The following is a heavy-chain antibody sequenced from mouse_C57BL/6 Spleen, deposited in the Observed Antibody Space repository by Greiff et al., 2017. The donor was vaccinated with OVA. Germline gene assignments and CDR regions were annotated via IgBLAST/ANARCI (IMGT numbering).Heavy chain of an antibody. V-gene: IGHV1-82*01. J-gene: IGHJ3*01. D-gene: IGHD2-3*01. CDR2: IYPGDGDT. CDR3: ARYWSYDGDPFAY. Sequence: QVQLKQSGPELVKPGASVKISCKASGYAFSSSWMNWVKQRPGKGLEWIGRIYPGDGDTNYNGKFKGKATLTAEKSSSTAYMQLSSLTSEDSAVYFCARYWSYDGDPFAYWGQGTLVTVSA. CDR1: GYAFSSSW.